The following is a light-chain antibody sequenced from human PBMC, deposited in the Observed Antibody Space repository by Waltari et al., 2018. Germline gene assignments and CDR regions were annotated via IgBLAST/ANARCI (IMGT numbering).Light chain of an antibody. CDR2: AAT. CDR1: QSVSSR. V-gene: IGKV1-12*01. CDR3: QHLNGFPFT. J-gene: IGKJ5*01. Sequence: MTQSPATLSVSPGERATLSCRASQSVSSRLAWYQQKPGKAPKLLIYAATTLQSGVPSRFSGSGSGTDFTLTISSLQPEDFATYYCQHLNGFPFTFGQGTRLQIK.